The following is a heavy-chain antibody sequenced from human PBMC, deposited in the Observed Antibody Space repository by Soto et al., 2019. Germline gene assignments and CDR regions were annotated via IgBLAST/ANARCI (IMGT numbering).Heavy chain of an antibody. CDR1: GFTFSSYA. Sequence: GGSLRLSCAASGFTFSSYAMSWVRQAPGKGLEWVSAISGSGGSTYYADSVKGRFTISRDNSKNTLYLQMNSLRAEDTAVYYCAKDLGFWSGYYGPSFDYWGQGTLVTVSS. CDR2: ISGSGGST. CDR3: AKDLGFWSGYYGPSFDY. J-gene: IGHJ4*02. D-gene: IGHD3-3*01. V-gene: IGHV3-23*01.